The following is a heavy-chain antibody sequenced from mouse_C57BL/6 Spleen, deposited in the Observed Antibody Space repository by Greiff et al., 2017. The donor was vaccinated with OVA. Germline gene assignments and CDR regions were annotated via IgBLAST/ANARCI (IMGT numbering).Heavy chain of an antibody. CDR2: IDPSDSYT. V-gene: IGHV1-69*01. J-gene: IGHJ2*01. D-gene: IGHD2-3*01. Sequence: QVQLQQSGAELVMPGASVKLSCKASGYTFTSSWMHWVKQRPGQGLEWIGEIDPSDSYTNYNQKFKGKSTLTVDKSSSTAYMQLSSLTSEDSAVYYCARGGYYDYWGQGTTLTVSS. CDR1: GYTFTSSW. CDR3: ARGGYYDY.